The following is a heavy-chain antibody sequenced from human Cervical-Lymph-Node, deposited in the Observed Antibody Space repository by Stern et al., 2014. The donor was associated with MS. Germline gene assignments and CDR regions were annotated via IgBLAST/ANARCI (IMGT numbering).Heavy chain of an antibody. J-gene: IGHJ4*02. D-gene: IGHD2-21*02. CDR3: ARLGDHVSPLDF. CDR1: GGSITNDGYY. CDR2: VYPTAST. V-gene: IGHV4-39*01. Sequence: QLQLQESGPGLVKPSETLSLTCTVSGGSITNDGYYWGLVRQPPGKGLAYMGCVYPTASTAYPPPLKSRVSLSLAPPKSQFSLSLISVTAADTAVYFCARLGDHVSPLDFWGQGVLVTVSS.